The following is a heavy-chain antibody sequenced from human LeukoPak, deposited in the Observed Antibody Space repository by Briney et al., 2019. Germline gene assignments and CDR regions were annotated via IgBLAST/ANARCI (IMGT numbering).Heavy chain of an antibody. Sequence: SGPTLVKPTQTLTLTCTFSGFSLTTSGVGVGWIRQPPGKALDWLAVIFWDDDKRYRPSLRSRLTISKDTSKNQVVLIMTNMDPVDTATYYCAYSQDYVWCPYYWGQGTLVTVSS. CDR3: AYSQDYVWCPYY. J-gene: IGHJ4*02. CDR1: GFSLTTSGVG. V-gene: IGHV2-5*02. CDR2: IFWDDDK. D-gene: IGHD3-16*01.